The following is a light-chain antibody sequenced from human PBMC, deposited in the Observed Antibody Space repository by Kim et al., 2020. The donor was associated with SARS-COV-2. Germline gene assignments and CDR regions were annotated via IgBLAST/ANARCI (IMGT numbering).Light chain of an antibody. Sequence: DIQMTQSPSSLSASVGDRVTISCRASQSISTYLNWYQQKPGKAPKLLIYAASSLASGVPSRFSGSGSGTDFTLTINSLQPEDFATYYCQQGYSTFVQGTKLEI. CDR3: QQGYST. CDR2: AAS. V-gene: IGKV1-39*01. J-gene: IGKJ2*01. CDR1: QSISTY.